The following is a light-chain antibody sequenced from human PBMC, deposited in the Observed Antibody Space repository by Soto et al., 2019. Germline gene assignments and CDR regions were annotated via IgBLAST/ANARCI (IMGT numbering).Light chain of an antibody. V-gene: IGLV2-8*01. J-gene: IGLJ1*01. CDR1: SSDVGGYKY. CDR3: SSYAGSNNLGV. Sequence: QSALTQPPSASGSPGQSVTISCTGTSSDVGGYKYVSWYQQHPGKAPKLMIFEVNKRPSGVPDRFSGSKSGNTASLTVSGLKAEDDSDYYCSSYAGSNNLGVFGTGTKLTVL. CDR2: EVN.